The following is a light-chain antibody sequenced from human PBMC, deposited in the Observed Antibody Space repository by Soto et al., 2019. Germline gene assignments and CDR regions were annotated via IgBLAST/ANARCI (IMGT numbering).Light chain of an antibody. CDR1: QSVSSSY. Sequence: EIVLTQSPGPLSLSPGERATLSCRASQSVSSSYLAWYQQKPGQAPRLLIYGASSRATGIPDRFSGSGSGTLLTLTISRLEPEDYAVYYCQQYRGTFGQGTKLEIK. J-gene: IGKJ2*02. CDR3: QQYRGT. V-gene: IGKV3-20*01. CDR2: GAS.